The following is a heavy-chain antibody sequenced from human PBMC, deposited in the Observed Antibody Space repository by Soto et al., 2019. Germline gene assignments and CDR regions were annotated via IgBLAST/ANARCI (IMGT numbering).Heavy chain of an antibody. V-gene: IGHV1-46*01. Sequence: GASVKVSCKASGYTFTSYYMHWVRQAPGQGLEWMGIINPSGGSTSYAQKFQGRVTMTRDTSTSTVYMELSSLRSEDTAVYYCARDKEWFPVVNYYYGMDVWGQGTTVTVSS. CDR1: GYTFTSYY. D-gene: IGHD3-3*01. CDR2: INPSGGST. J-gene: IGHJ6*02. CDR3: ARDKEWFPVVNYYYGMDV.